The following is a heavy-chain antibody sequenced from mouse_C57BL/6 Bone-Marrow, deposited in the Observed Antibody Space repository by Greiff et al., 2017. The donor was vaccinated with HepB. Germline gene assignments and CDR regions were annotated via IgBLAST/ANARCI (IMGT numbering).Heavy chain of an antibody. CDR2: IRSKSNNYAT. Sequence: EVMLVESGGGLVQPKGSLKLSCAASGFSFNTYAMNWVRQAPGKGLEWVARIRSKSNNYATYYADSVKDRFTISRDDSESMLYLQMNNLKTEDTAMYYCVSPGSSYAWFAYWGQGTLVTVSA. J-gene: IGHJ3*01. CDR1: GFSFNTYA. V-gene: IGHV10-1*01. D-gene: IGHD1-1*01. CDR3: VSPGSSYAWFAY.